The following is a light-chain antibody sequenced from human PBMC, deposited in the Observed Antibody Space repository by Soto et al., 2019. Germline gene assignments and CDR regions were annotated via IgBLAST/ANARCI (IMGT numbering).Light chain of an antibody. V-gene: IGKV3-20*01. Sequence: EVVLTQSPATLSLSPGERATLSCRASQSVTANYLAWYQQRPGQAPRLLMYAASSRATGIPDRFSGSGSGTDFTLTISRLEPEDFAVYYCRQYGSSPQTFGQGTKVDIK. CDR2: AAS. CDR1: QSVTANY. CDR3: RQYGSSPQT. J-gene: IGKJ1*01.